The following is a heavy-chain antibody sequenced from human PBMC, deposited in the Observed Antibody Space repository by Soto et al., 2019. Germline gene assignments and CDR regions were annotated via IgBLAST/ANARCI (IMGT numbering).Heavy chain of an antibody. CDR1: GYTFSNYG. CDR3: ARDPGFGFGYSYAFAMDV. D-gene: IGHD5-18*01. CDR2: ISGYNGNT. Sequence: ASVKVSCKASGYTFSNYGINWVRQGPGQGLEWMGWISGYNGNTHYEEKVQDRIKMTTDTSTSTTYLELRSLRSDDTAVYFCARDPGFGFGYSYAFAMDVWGQGTTVTVSS. J-gene: IGHJ6*02. V-gene: IGHV1-18*01.